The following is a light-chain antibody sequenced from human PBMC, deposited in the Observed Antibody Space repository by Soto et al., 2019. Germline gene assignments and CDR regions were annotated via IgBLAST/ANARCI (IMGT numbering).Light chain of an antibody. J-gene: IGLJ1*01. V-gene: IGLV2-11*01. CDR2: DVT. CDR1: SSDFGGYDY. Sequence: PSRGVFGSHGQRVTMSSSGTSSDFGGYDYVSWYQQHPGKAPKLVIYDVTKRPSGVPDRFSGSKSGNTASLTISGLQAEDEADYYCCSYAGTYTNYVFGTGTKVTVL. CDR3: CSYAGTYTNYV.